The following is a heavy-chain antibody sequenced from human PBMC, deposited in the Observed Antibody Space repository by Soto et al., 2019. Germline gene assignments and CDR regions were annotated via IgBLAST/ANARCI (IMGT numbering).Heavy chain of an antibody. CDR2: IYSGGNT. V-gene: IGHV3-66*01. CDR1: GFIVSSNY. J-gene: IGHJ5*02. D-gene: IGHD6-13*01. CDR3: ARNPLSISWYCSP. Sequence: EVHLVESGGGLVQPGGSLRLSCAASGFIVSSNYMSWVRQAPGKGLEWVSLIYSGGNTFYADSVKGRFTISRDNSKNTLYLQMNSLTAEDTPIYYCARNPLSISWYCSPWGHGTLVTVSS.